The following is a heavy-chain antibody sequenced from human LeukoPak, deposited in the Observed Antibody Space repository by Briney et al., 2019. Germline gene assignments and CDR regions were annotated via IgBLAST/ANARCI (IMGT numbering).Heavy chain of an antibody. CDR2: ITGSGGTT. CDR1: GFTFSSYG. CDR3: AKDSSGYSFDY. J-gene: IGHJ4*02. D-gene: IGHD3-22*01. V-gene: IGHV3-23*01. Sequence: GGSLRLSCAASGFTFSSYGMSWVRQAPGKGLEWVSGITGSGGTTYYADSVKGRFTISRDNSKNTLYLQMNSLRAEDTAVYYCAKDSSGYSFDYWGQGTLVTVSS.